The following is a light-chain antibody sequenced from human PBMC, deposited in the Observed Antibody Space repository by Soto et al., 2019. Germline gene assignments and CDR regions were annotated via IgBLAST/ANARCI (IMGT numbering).Light chain of an antibody. CDR2: EVS. Sequence: QSALTQPPSASGSPGQSVTISCTGTSSDVGGYNYVSWYQQHPGKAPKLMIYEVSKRPSGVPDRFSGSKSGNTASLTVSGLQAKDEADYYCSSYAGSSNVVFGGGTKLTVL. V-gene: IGLV2-8*01. CDR3: SSYAGSSNVV. CDR1: SSDVGGYNY. J-gene: IGLJ2*01.